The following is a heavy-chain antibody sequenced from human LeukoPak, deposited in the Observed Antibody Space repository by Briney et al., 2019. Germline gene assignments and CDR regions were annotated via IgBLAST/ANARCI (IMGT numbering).Heavy chain of an antibody. J-gene: IGHJ6*03. D-gene: IGHD3-3*01. CDR3: ARVGDFWSGYYIGPPKKHYYYMDV. CDR1: GYTFTSYG. Sequence: VKVSCKASGYTFTSYGISWVRQAPGQGLEWMGLNSAYNGNTNYAQKLQGRVTMTTDTSTSTAYMELRSLRSDDTAVYYCARVGDFWSGYYIGPPKKHYYYMDVWGEGTTVTVSS. V-gene: IGHV1-18*01. CDR2: NSAYNGNT.